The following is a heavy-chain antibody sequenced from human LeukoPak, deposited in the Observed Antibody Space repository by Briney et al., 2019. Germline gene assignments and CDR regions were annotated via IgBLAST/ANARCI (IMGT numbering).Heavy chain of an antibody. D-gene: IGHD5-12*01. CDR1: RGSISGSIRSYY. CDR2: ISSSGSA. CDR3: ARIPLGYSGAYYFDY. V-gene: IGHV4-4*09. Sequence: SETLSLTCTVSRGSISGSIRSYYWSWLRQPPGKGLEWIGYISSSGSANDNPSLRSRVTISVDTSKNQYFLNLSSVSAADTAVYYCARIPLGYSGAYYFDYWGQGTLVTVSP. J-gene: IGHJ4*02.